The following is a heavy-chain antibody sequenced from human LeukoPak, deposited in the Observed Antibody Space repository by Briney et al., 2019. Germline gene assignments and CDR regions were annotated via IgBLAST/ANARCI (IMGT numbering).Heavy chain of an antibody. CDR3: VKSLDRHYYDIHGPLSH. CDR2: ISYEGSDK. D-gene: IGHD3-22*01. J-gene: IGHJ4*02. V-gene: IGHV3-30*18. CDR1: GFTFSDYG. Sequence: GGSLRLSCAASGFTFSDYGMYWVRQAPGKGLEWVAAISYEGSDKYYGDSVKGRITISRDNARNTVDLQMNSLRAEDTAVYYCVKSLDRHYYDIHGPLSHWGQGTLVTVSS.